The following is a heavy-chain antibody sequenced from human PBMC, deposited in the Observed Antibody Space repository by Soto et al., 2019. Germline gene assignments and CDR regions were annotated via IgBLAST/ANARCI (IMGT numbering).Heavy chain of an antibody. Sequence: QLQLQESGSGLVKPSQTLSLTCAVSGGSISSGGYSWSWIRQPPGKGLEWIGYIYHSGSTYYIPSLKSRFTISVGRSKKQFSLKLISVTAADTVVYYCARGVTTVTTIDYWGQGTLVTVSS. J-gene: IGHJ4*02. D-gene: IGHD4-17*01. CDR2: IYHSGST. CDR1: GGSISSGGYS. CDR3: ARGVTTVTTIDY. V-gene: IGHV4-30-2*01.